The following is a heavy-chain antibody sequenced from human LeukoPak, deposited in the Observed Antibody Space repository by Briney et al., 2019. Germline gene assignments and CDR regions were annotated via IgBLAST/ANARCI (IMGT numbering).Heavy chain of an antibody. CDR2: IIPIFGTA. CDR3: AGRYDYPYYYYYGIDV. CDR1: GGTFSSYA. V-gene: IGHV1-69*13. D-gene: IGHD4-11*01. Sequence: SVKVSCKASGGTFSSYAISWVRQAPGQGLEWMGGIIPIFGTANYAQKFQGRVTITADESTSTAYMELSSLRSEDTAVYYCAGRYDYPYYYYYGIDVWGQGTTVTVSS. J-gene: IGHJ6*02.